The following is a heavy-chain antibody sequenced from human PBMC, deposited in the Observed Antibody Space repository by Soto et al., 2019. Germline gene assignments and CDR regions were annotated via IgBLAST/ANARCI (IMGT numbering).Heavy chain of an antibody. J-gene: IGHJ1*01. Sequence: PSETLSLTCTVSGGSISSSSYYWGWIRQPPGKGLEWIGSIYYSGSTYYNPSLKSRVTISVDTSKNQFSLKLSSVTAADTAVYYCARARRTESHYDSSGYTAEYFQYWGQGTLVTVSS. CDR3: ARARRTESHYDSSGYTAEYFQY. V-gene: IGHV4-39*07. CDR2: IYYSGST. CDR1: GGSISSSSYY. D-gene: IGHD3-22*01.